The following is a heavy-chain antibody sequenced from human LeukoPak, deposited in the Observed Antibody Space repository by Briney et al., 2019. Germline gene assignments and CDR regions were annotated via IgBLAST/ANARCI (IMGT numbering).Heavy chain of an antibody. D-gene: IGHD4-17*01. CDR3: ARDPNGDYIGAFEF. V-gene: IGHV3-53*01. CDR2: ITSGAP. CDR1: GFTVNNNF. Sequence: PGGSLRLSCAASGFTVNNNFMSWVRQAPGQGLEWVSAITSGAPRYADSVKGRFTISRDNSKYMLYLQMNSLRAGDTARYFCARDPNGDYIGAFEFWGQGTGVTVSS. J-gene: IGHJ3*01.